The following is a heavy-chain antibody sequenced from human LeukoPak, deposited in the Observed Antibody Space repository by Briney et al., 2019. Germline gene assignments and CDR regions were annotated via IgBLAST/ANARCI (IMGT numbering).Heavy chain of an antibody. J-gene: IGHJ4*02. Sequence: PGGSLRLSCAASGFTFSSYEMNWVRQAPGKGLEWVSYISSSGSTIYYADSVKGRFTISRDNAKNSLYLQMNSLRAEDTAVYYCARPGDYVGYHFDYWGQGTLVTVSS. V-gene: IGHV3-48*03. CDR1: GFTFSSYE. D-gene: IGHD4-17*01. CDR2: ISSSGSTI. CDR3: ARPGDYVGYHFDY.